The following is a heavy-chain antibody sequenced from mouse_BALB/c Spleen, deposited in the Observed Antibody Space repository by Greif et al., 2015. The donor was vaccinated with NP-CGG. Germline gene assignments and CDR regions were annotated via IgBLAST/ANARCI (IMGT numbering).Heavy chain of an antibody. Sequence: QVQLQQSGAELVMPGASVKMSCKASGYAFTDYWMHWVKQRPGQGLEWIGAIDTSDSYTSYNQKFKGKATLTVDESSSTAYMQLSSLTSEDSAVYYCARSGGLRHYAMDYWGQGTSVTVSS. CDR1: GYAFTDYW. D-gene: IGHD2-2*01. CDR3: ARSGGLRHYAMDY. J-gene: IGHJ4*01. V-gene: IGHV1-69*01. CDR2: IDTSDSYT.